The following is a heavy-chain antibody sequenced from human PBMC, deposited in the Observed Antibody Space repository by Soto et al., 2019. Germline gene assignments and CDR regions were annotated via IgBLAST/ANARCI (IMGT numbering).Heavy chain of an antibody. CDR2: ISAYNGNT. CDR1: GYTFTSYG. CDR3: ARDPVDTATMFWYYYYGMDV. J-gene: IGHJ6*02. Sequence: ASVKVSCKASGYTFTSYGISWVRQAPGQGLEWMGWISAYNGNTNYAQKLQGRVTMTTDTSTSTAYMELRSLRSDDTAVYYCARDPVDTATMFWYYYYGMDVWGQGTTVTVSS. D-gene: IGHD5-18*01. V-gene: IGHV1-18*01.